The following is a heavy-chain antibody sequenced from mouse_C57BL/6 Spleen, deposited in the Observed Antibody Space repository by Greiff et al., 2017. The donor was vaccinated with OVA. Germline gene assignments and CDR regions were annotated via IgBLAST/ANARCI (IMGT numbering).Heavy chain of an antibody. V-gene: IGHV1-59*01. Sequence: QVQLQQPGAELVRPGTSVKLSCKASGYTFTSYWMHWVKQRPGQGLEWIGVIDPSDSYTNYNQKFKGKATLTVDTSSSTAYMQLSSLTSEDSAVYYCARSGYGSSYDWYFDVWGTGTTVTVSS. J-gene: IGHJ1*03. CDR3: ARSGYGSSYDWYFDV. CDR2: IDPSDSYT. CDR1: GYTFTSYW. D-gene: IGHD1-1*01.